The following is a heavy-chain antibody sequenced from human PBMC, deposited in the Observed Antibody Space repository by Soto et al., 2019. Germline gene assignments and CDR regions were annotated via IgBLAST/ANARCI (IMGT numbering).Heavy chain of an antibody. D-gene: IGHD3-16*02. V-gene: IGHV1-69*13. J-gene: IGHJ6*02. CDR2: IIPIFGTA. CDR1: GCTFSSYA. Sequence: SVKVSCKASGCTFSSYAIRWVRQPPGQGLEWMGGIIPIFGTANYAQKFQGRVTITEAESTRTGYMELSSLRSEDPAVYLCARVAIAKNWSCCRLGDLSPTIPADYYYYGMDVWGQGTTVTVSS. CDR3: ARVAIAKNWSCCRLGDLSPTIPADYYYYGMDV.